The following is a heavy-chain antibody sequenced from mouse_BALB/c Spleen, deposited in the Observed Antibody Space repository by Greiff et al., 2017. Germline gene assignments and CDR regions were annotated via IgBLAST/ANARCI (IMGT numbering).Heavy chain of an antibody. CDR3: ARGSGYGFAY. D-gene: IGHD3-1*01. CDR2: ISYDGSN. CDR1: GYSITSGYY. J-gene: IGHJ3*01. Sequence: EVQLQQSGPGLVKPSQSLSLTCSVTGYSITSGYYWNWIRQFPGNKLEWMGYISYDGSNNYNPSLKNRISITRDTSKNQFFLKLNSVTTEDTATYYCARGSGYGFAYWGQGTLVTVSA. V-gene: IGHV3-6*02.